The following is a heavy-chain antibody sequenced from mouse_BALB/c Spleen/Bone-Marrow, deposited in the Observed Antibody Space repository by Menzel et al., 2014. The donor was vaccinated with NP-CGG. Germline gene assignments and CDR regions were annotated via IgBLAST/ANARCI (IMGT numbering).Heavy chain of an antibody. CDR2: INSNGGST. CDR3: ARDDVWYAMDY. CDR1: GFTFCSYG. Sequence: EVKLVESGGGLVQPGGSLKLSCAASGFTFCSYGMSWVRQTPDKRLELVATINSNGGSTYYPDSVKGRFTISRDNAKNTLYLQMSSLKSEDTAMYYCARDDVWYAMDYWGQGTSGTVSS. J-gene: IGHJ4*01. V-gene: IGHV5-6-3*01.